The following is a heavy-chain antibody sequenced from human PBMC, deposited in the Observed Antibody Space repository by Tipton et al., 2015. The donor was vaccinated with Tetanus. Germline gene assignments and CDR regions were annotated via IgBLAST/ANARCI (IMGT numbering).Heavy chain of an antibody. V-gene: IGHV4-34*01. D-gene: IGHD2-2*01. CDR3: ARSIAAASVWPFDY. CDR1: GGSFSAYY. CDR2: INHSGST. Sequence: TLSLTCTVYGGSFSAYYWSWIRQSPGKGLEWIGEINHSGSTNYNASLRGRVTMSVDLTRKHVFLRMTSVTAADTAVYYCARSIAAASVWPFDYWGQGTQVTVSS. J-gene: IGHJ4*02.